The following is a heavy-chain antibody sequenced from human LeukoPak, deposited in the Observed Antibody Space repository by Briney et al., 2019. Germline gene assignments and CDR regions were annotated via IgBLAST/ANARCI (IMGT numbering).Heavy chain of an antibody. CDR1: GGSISSSNW. Sequence: KTSETLSLTCAVSGGSISSSNWWSWVRQPPGKGLEWIGEIYHSGSTNYNPSLKSRVTISVDKSKNQFSLKLSSVTAAGTAVYYCAGGDYDFWSGYYLFDYWGQGTLVTVSS. J-gene: IGHJ4*02. CDR2: IYHSGST. CDR3: AGGDYDFWSGYYLFDY. V-gene: IGHV4-4*02. D-gene: IGHD3-3*01.